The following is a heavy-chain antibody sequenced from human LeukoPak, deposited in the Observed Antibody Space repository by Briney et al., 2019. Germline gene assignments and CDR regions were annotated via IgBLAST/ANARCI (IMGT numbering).Heavy chain of an antibody. V-gene: IGHV1-18*01. CDR1: GYTFTSYG. CDR3: ARYGEEYSSSSGRDY. Sequence: ASVKVSCKASGYTFTSYGISWVRQAPGQGLEWMGWISAYNGNTNYAQKLQGRVTMTTDTSTSTAYMELRSLRSDDTAVYYCARYGEEYSSSSGRDYWGQGTLVTVSS. CDR2: ISAYNGNT. J-gene: IGHJ4*02. D-gene: IGHD6-6*01.